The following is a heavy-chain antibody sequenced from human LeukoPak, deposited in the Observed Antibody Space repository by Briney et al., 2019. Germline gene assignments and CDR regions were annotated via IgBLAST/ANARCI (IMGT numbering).Heavy chain of an antibody. Sequence: GGSLRLSCTVSGFTVSSNSMSWVRQAPGKGLEWVSFIYSDNTHYSDSVKGRFTISRDNSKNTLYLQMNSLRAEDTAVYYCASPGGLLWFGELGYWGQGTLVTVSS. CDR3: ASPGGLLWFGELGY. J-gene: IGHJ4*02. CDR1: GFTVSSNS. D-gene: IGHD3-10*01. V-gene: IGHV3-66*03. CDR2: IYSDNT.